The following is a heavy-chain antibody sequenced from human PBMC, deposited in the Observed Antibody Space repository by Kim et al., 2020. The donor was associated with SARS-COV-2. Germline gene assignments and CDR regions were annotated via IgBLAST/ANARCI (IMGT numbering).Heavy chain of an antibody. V-gene: IGHV3-9*01. CDR3: AKEYLGYSSSWYQWGDYYYYGMDV. Sequence: GGSLRLSCAASGFTFDDYAMHWVRQAPGKGLEWVSGISWNSGSIGYADSVKGRFTISRDNAKNSLYLQMNSLRAEDTALYYCAKEYLGYSSSWYQWGDYYYYGMDVWGQGTTVTVSS. J-gene: IGHJ6*02. D-gene: IGHD6-13*01. CDR1: GFTFDDYA. CDR2: ISWNSGSI.